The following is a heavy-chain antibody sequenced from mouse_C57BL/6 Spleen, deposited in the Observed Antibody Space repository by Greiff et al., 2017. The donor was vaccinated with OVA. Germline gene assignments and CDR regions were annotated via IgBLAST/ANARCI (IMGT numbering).Heavy chain of an antibody. J-gene: IGHJ2*01. CDR1: GYTFTSYG. Sequence: QVQLQQSGAELARPGASVKLSCKASGYTFTSYGISWVKQRTGQGLEWIGEIYPRSGNTYYNEKFKGKATLTADKSSSTAYMELRSLTSEDSAVYFCARYGGNYPYWFDDWGQGTTLTVSS. V-gene: IGHV1-81*01. D-gene: IGHD1-1*02. CDR2: IYPRSGNT. CDR3: ARYGGNYPYWFDD.